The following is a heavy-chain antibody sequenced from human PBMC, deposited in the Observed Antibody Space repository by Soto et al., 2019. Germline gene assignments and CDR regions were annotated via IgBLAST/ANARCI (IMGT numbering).Heavy chain of an antibody. D-gene: IGHD3-3*01. Sequence: PSQTLSLTCAISGDSVSSNTGAWNWIRQSPSRGLEWLGSTYYRSKWYYDYAVSVKSRITINPDTSKNQFSLQLKSVTPEDTAVYSCARDALAYYRLWSVYLSLDRWGEGTLVRLSS. J-gene: IGHJ5*02. CDR2: TYYRSKWYY. V-gene: IGHV6-1*01. CDR1: GDSVSSNTGA. CDR3: ARDALAYYRLWSVYLSLDR.